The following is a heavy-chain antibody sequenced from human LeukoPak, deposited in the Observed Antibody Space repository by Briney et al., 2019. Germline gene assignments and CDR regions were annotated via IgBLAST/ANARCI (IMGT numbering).Heavy chain of an antibody. J-gene: IGHJ3*02. D-gene: IGHD6-13*01. V-gene: IGHV1-18*01. CDR1: GYTFTSYG. CDR3: ARDRWRGSSWYAKAFDI. Sequence: ASVKVSCKASGYTFTSYGISWVRQAPGQGLEWMGWISAYNGNTNYAQKLQGRVTMTTDTSKSTAYMELRSLRSDDTAVYYCARDRWRGSSWYAKAFDIWGQGTMVTVSS. CDR2: ISAYNGNT.